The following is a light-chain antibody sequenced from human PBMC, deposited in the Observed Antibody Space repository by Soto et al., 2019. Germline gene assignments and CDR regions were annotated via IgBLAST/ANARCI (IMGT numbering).Light chain of an antibody. J-gene: IGKJ5*01. Sequence: EIGLTQSPATLSLSPGERATLSCRASHSVSSYLACYQQKPGQAPRLLIYDASNRATGIPARFSGSGSGTDFTLTISSLEPEDFAVYYCQQRSNWPPEITFGQGTRLEIK. CDR2: DAS. V-gene: IGKV3-11*01. CDR3: QQRSNWPPEIT. CDR1: HSVSSY.